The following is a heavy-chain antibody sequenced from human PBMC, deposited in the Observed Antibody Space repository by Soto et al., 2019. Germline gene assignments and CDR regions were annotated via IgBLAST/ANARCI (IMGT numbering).Heavy chain of an antibody. D-gene: IGHD5-12*01. CDR1: GFTVSSNY. V-gene: IGHV3-53*02. Sequence: EVQLVETGGGLIQPGGSLRLSCAASGFTVSSNYMRWVRQAPGKGLEWVSVIYSGGSTYYADSVQCRFSITRDNSKNTLYLEMYRLRAEDTDVYYCARDWGYGKVYYYGMDVWGQGNTVTGSS. J-gene: IGHJ6*02. CDR2: IYSGGST. CDR3: ARDWGYGKVYYYGMDV.